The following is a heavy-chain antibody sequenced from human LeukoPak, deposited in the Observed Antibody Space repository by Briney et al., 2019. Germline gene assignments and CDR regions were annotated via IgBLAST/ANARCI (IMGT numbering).Heavy chain of an antibody. CDR1: GFTFDDYA. J-gene: IGHJ4*02. CDR2: ISWNSGSI. CDR3: AKNVLPRVGELLCFDY. D-gene: IGHD3-10*01. Sequence: PGGSLRLSCAASGFTFDDYARHWVRQAPGKGLEWISGISWNSGSIGYADSVKRLFTISRDNAKNSLYLQMNSLRAEDTALYYCAKNVLPRVGELLCFDYWGQGTLVTVSS. V-gene: IGHV3-9*01.